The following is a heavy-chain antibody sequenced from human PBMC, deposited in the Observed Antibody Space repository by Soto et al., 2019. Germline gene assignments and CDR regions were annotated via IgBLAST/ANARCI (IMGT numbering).Heavy chain of an antibody. CDR1: GYTFTGYH. V-gene: IGHV1-2*04. D-gene: IGHD6-6*01. J-gene: IGHJ6*02. Sequence: ASVKVSCKSSGYTFTGYHMHWVRQAPGQGLEWMGWINPNSGGTNYAQKFQGWVTMTRDTSISTAYMELSRLRSDDTAVYYCARGIAARPDDYYYYYGMDVWGQGTTVTVSS. CDR2: INPNSGGT. CDR3: ARGIAARPDDYYYYYGMDV.